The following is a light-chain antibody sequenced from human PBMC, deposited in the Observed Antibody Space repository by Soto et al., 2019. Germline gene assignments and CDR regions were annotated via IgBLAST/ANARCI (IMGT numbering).Light chain of an antibody. J-gene: IGLJ7*01. CDR1: GSNIGSYS. Sequence: QSVLTQPPSASATPGQRVTISCSGGGSNIGSYSVNWYQHLPGPAPRLLIYNNDQRPSGVPDRFSGSKSGTSASLAISGPRSEDEGDYYCAAWDGTLNGVVFGGGTQLTVL. CDR2: NND. CDR3: AAWDGTLNGVV. V-gene: IGLV1-44*01.